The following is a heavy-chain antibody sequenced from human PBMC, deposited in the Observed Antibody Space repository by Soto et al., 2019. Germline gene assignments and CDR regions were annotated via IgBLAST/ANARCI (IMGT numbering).Heavy chain of an antibody. D-gene: IGHD6-6*01. V-gene: IGHV3-73*01. J-gene: IGHJ6*02. Sequence: PGESLRLSCAASGLTFRGSAIHRVRQASGKGMEWVGRIRSKANSYATAYATSVKGRFTISRDDSKNTAYLQMNSLKSEDTAVYYCTRLSFSSFSSSSPFYYYYYYCLDVWGQGTTVTVSS. CDR3: TRLSFSSFSSSSPFYYYYYYCLDV. CDR2: IRSKANSYAT. CDR1: GLTFRGSA.